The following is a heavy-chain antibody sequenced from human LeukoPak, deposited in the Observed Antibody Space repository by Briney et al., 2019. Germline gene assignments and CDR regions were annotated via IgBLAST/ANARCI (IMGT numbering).Heavy chain of an antibody. Sequence: GGSLRLSCAASGFTFSRYSMHWVRQAPGKGLVWVSHVNSDGSGADYADSVKGRFTISRDNAKYTLYLQMNSLRVEDTAVYYCVCLGLGGLSLDWGQGTLVTVSS. CDR1: GFTFSRYS. CDR3: VCLGLGGLSLD. V-gene: IGHV3-74*01. CDR2: VNSDGSGA. J-gene: IGHJ4*02. D-gene: IGHD3-16*01.